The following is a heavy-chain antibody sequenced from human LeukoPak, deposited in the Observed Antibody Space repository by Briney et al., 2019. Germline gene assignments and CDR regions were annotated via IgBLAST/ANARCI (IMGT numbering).Heavy chain of an antibody. CDR3: ARQATDWFDP. V-gene: IGHV5-51*01. Sequence: GESLKISCKGSGSTFTSYWIGWGRPMPGKGLEWMGIIYPGDSDTRYSPSFQGQVTISADKSISTAYLQWSSLKASDTAMYYCARQATDWFDPWGQGTLVTVSS. J-gene: IGHJ5*02. CDR2: IYPGDSDT. CDR1: GSTFTSYW.